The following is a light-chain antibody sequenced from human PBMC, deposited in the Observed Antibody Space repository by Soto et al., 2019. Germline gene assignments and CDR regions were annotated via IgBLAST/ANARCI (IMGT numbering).Light chain of an antibody. CDR1: SSDVGGSNF. J-gene: IGLJ1*01. Sequence: QSVLTQPASVSDSPGQSITISCTGTSSDVGGSNFVSWYQQHPGKPPKLIIYDVANRPSGVSNRFSGSKSGSTASLIISRLQTEDEADYYCSSYRSSTTFVFGTGTKV. CDR3: SSYRSSTTFV. CDR2: DVA. V-gene: IGLV2-14*03.